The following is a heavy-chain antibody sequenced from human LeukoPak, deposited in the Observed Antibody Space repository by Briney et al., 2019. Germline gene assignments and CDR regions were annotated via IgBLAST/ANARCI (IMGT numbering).Heavy chain of an antibody. V-gene: IGHV3-21*01. J-gene: IGHJ6*03. D-gene: IGHD3-16*01. CDR1: GFTFSGYS. CDR2: ITSSSRYI. Sequence: GGSLRLSCAASGFTFSGYSMNWVRQAPGKGLEWVSSITSSSRYIYYADSVKGRFTISRDNAKNSLFLQMNSLTAEDTAVYYCTRAGEPNYYHMDVWGRGTTVTLSS. CDR3: TRAGEPNYYHMDV.